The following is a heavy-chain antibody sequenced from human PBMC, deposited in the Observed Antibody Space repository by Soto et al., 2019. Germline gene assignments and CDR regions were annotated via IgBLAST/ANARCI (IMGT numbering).Heavy chain of an antibody. CDR3: ARTMGYSGYDPYYYYGMDV. CDR2: IYYSGST. D-gene: IGHD5-12*01. CDR1: GGSISSGGYY. Sequence: SETLSLTCTVSGGSISSGGYYWSWIRQHPGKGLEWIGYIYYSGSTYYNPSLKSRVTISVDTSKNQFSLKLSSVTAADTAVYYCARTMGYSGYDPYYYYGMDVWGQGTTVTVSS. V-gene: IGHV4-31*03. J-gene: IGHJ6*02.